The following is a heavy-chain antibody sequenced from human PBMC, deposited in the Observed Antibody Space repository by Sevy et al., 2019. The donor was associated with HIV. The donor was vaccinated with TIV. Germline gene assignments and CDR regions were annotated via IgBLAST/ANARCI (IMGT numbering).Heavy chain of an antibody. Sequence: GGSLRLSCAASRFAFSSYAVHWVRQAPGKGLEWVAFISHDGTNTDYAASVKGRFTISRDNSRNTLHLDIGSLRVEDTAVYYCAVGGGFFLYWGQGTLVTVSS. CDR1: RFAFSSYA. J-gene: IGHJ4*02. CDR2: ISHDGTNT. D-gene: IGHD1-26*01. CDR3: AVGGGFFLY. V-gene: IGHV3-30*14.